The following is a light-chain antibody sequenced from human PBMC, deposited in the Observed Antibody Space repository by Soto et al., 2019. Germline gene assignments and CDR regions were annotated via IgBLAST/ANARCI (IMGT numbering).Light chain of an antibody. J-gene: IGKJ1*01. Sequence: DIRMTQSPSILSASVVDRVTITCLASQRISSWLAWYQQKPWKAPKLLMYDASTLEDVVPSRCSGRGSGTEFSLIISNLQHGDFATYFCQQYDNYSWTFGQGTKVDIK. V-gene: IGKV1-5*01. CDR1: QRISSW. CDR3: QQYDNYSWT. CDR2: DAS.